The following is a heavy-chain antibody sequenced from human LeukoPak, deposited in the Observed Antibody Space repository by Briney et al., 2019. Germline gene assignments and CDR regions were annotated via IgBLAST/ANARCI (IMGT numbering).Heavy chain of an antibody. V-gene: IGHV3-64*01. D-gene: IGHD6-13*01. CDR1: GFTFSSYA. CDR3: AKIAAAGTTMYYFDY. CDR2: ISSNGGST. J-gene: IGHJ4*02. Sequence: GGSLRLSXAASGFTFSSYAMHWVRQAPGKGLEYVSAISSNGGSTYYANSVKGRFTISRDNSKNTLYLQMGSLRAEDMAVYYCAKIAAAGTTMYYFDYWGQGTLVTVSS.